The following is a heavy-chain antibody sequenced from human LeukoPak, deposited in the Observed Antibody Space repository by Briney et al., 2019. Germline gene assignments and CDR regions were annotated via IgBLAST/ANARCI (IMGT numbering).Heavy chain of an antibody. V-gene: IGHV3-48*01. D-gene: IGHD3-16*02. CDR1: GFTFSSYS. CDR2: ISSSSSTI. J-gene: IGHJ4*02. Sequence: GGSLRLSCAASGFTFSSYSMNWVRQAPGKGLEWISYISSSSSTIYYADSVKGRFTISRDNAKNSLYLQMNSLRAEDTAVYYCARCFRNDYVWGSYRYGVDYWGQGTLDTVSS. CDR3: ARCFRNDYVWGSYRYGVDY.